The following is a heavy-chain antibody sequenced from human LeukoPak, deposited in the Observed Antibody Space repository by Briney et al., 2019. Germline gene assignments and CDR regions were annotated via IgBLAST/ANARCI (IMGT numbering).Heavy chain of an antibody. D-gene: IGHD3-22*01. Sequence: SETLSLTCTVSGGSISSYYWSWIRQPPGKGLEWIGYIYYSGSTNYNPSLKSRVTISVDTSKNQFSLKLSSVTAADTAVYYCARTRYYYDSSGYHMGNDYWGQGTLVTVSS. CDR2: IYYSGST. J-gene: IGHJ4*02. CDR1: GGSISSYY. CDR3: ARTRYYYDSSGYHMGNDY. V-gene: IGHV4-59*01.